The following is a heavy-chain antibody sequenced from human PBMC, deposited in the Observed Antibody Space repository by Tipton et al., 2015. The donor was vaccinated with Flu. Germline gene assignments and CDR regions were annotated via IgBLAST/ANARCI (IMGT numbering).Heavy chain of an antibody. CDR2: IYYSGTT. Sequence: TLSLTCTVSGDSISTTIYYWGWVRQPPGKGLEWIGSIYYSGTTYYNPSLKSRATISVDSSKNEFSLTLASLTAADTAVYYCARDLWNDRRSYYYYGVDVWDQGP. CDR1: GDSISTTIYY. J-gene: IGHJ6*02. V-gene: IGHV4-39*07. D-gene: IGHD1-1*01. CDR3: ARDLWNDRRSYYYYGVDV.